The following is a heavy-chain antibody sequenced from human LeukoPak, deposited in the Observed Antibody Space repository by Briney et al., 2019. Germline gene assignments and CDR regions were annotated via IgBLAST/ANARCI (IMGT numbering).Heavy chain of an antibody. V-gene: IGHV4-4*02. CDR2: IHHIGTT. CDR3: ARRDQNEGVGGYVP. Sequence: GSLRLSCAASGFTFSSYWMSWVRQAPGKGLEWVGNIHHIGTTYYNPSLKSRVTISVDTSKNQFSLKLTSVTAADTAVYYCARRDQNEGVGGYVPWGQGTLVTVSS. J-gene: IGHJ4*02. CDR1: GFTFSSYW. D-gene: IGHD5-12*01.